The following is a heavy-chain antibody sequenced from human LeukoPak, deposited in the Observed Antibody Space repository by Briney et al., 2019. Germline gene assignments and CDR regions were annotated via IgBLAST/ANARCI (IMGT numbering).Heavy chain of an antibody. Sequence: PGGSLRLSCAASGFTFSSYWMSWVRQAPGKGLEWVANIKQDGSEKYYVGSVKGRFTISRDNAKNSLYLQMNSLRAEDTAVYYCARAGYCTNGVCYHAYYYYYGMDVWGQGTTVTVSS. D-gene: IGHD2-8*01. CDR3: ARAGYCTNGVCYHAYYYYYGMDV. CDR1: GFTFSSYW. J-gene: IGHJ6*02. V-gene: IGHV3-7*01. CDR2: IKQDGSEK.